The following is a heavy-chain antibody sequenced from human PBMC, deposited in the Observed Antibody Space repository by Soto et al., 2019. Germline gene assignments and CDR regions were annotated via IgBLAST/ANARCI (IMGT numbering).Heavy chain of an antibody. J-gene: IGHJ2*01. CDR2: IWYDGSNK. Sequence: QVQLVESGGGVVQPGRSLRLSCAASGFTFSSYGMHWVRQAPGKGLEWVAVIWYDGSNKYYADSVKGRFTISRDNSKNPLYLQMNSLRAEDTAVYYCARGDGDYVGWYFDLWGRGTLVTVSS. CDR3: ARGDGDYVGWYFDL. CDR1: GFTFSSYG. V-gene: IGHV3-33*01. D-gene: IGHD4-17*01.